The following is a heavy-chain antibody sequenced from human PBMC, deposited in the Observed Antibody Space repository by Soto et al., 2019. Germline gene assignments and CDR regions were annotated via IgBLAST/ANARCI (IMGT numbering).Heavy chain of an antibody. Sequence: GSLRLSCAASGFTFSSYAMHWVRQAPGKGLEWVAVISYDGSNKYYADSVKGRFTISRDNSKNTLYLQMNSLRAEDTAVYYCARDRDSSGYYYCPFDSWGQGT. CDR1: GFTFSSYA. CDR2: ISYDGSNK. J-gene: IGHJ4*02. V-gene: IGHV3-30-3*01. CDR3: ARDRDSSGYYYCPFDS. D-gene: IGHD3-22*01.